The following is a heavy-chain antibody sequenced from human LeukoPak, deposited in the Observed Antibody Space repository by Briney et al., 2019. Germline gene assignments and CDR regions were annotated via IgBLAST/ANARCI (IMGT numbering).Heavy chain of an antibody. J-gene: IGHJ4*02. CDR1: GYSISSGYY. V-gene: IGHV4-38-2*01. Sequence: SETLSLTCAVSGYSISSGYYWGWIRQTPGKGLEWIGSIYQSGSTNYNPSLKSRVTISVDTSKNQFSLKLSSVTAADTAVYYCARGLYCSGGSCYFGYWGQGTLVTVSS. CDR2: IYQSGST. CDR3: ARGLYCSGGSCYFGY. D-gene: IGHD2-15*01.